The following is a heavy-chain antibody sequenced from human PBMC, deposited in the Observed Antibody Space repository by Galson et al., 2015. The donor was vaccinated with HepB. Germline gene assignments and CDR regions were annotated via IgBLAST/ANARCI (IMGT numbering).Heavy chain of an antibody. Sequence: SLRLSCAASGFRFSGRSMHWVRQAPGKGPEWIGVISYHGKYKYYPDSTTGRFTISRDNSGNTLFLQIDSLRPDDTAVYYCARDKKDTWFGNYDFLGMDVWGQGATVIVSS. D-gene: IGHD3-10*01. V-gene: IGHV3-30*03. CDR1: GFRFSGRS. CDR2: ISYHGKYK. J-gene: IGHJ6*02. CDR3: ARDKKDTWFGNYDFLGMDV.